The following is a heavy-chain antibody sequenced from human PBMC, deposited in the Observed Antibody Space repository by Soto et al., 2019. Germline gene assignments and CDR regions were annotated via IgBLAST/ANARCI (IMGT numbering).Heavy chain of an antibody. CDR2: INHSGST. D-gene: IGHD2-2*01. Sequence: PSETLSLTCAVYGGSFSGYYWSWIRQPPGKGLEWIGEINHSGSTNYNPSLKSRVTISVDTSKNQFSLKLSSVTAADTAVYYCARGRSALYIVVVPPYYYYMDVWGKGTKVTGSS. CDR3: ARGRSALYIVVVPPYYYYMDV. V-gene: IGHV4-34*01. J-gene: IGHJ6*03. CDR1: GGSFSGYY.